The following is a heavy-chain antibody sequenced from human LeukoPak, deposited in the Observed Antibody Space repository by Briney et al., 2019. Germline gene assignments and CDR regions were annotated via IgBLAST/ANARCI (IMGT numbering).Heavy chain of an antibody. J-gene: IGHJ5*02. D-gene: IGHD3-3*01. Sequence: SGTLSLTCAVPGGSISSSNWWSWVRQPPGKGLEWIGEIYHSGSTNYNPSLKSRVTISVDKSKNQFSLKLSSVTVADTAVYYCARHGITIFGVVNWFDPWGQGTLVTVSS. CDR3: ARHGITIFGVVNWFDP. V-gene: IGHV4-4*02. CDR1: GGSISSSNW. CDR2: IYHSGST.